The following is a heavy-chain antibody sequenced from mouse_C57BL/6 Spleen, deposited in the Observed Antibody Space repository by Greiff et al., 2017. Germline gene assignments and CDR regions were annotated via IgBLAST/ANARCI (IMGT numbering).Heavy chain of an antibody. CDR3: ARNYGSNYAMDY. D-gene: IGHD1-1*01. CDR1: GYTFTSYW. J-gene: IGHJ4*01. V-gene: IGHV1-64*01. Sequence: QVQLQQPGAELVKPGASVKLSCKASGYTFTSYWMHWVKQRPGQGLEWIGMIHPNSGSTNYNEKFKSKATLTVAKSSSTAYMQLSSLTSEDSAVYYCARNYGSNYAMDYWGQGTSVTVSS. CDR2: IHPNSGST.